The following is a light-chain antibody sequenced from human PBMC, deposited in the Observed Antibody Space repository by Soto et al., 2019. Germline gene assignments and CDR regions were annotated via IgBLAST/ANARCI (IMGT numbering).Light chain of an antibody. V-gene: IGKV3-11*01. CDR2: DAS. J-gene: IGKJ4*01. CDR3: QQRSSR. CDR1: QSVGTS. Sequence: EIVLTQSPATLSLSPGDRASLSCRASQSVGTSLTWYQQKPGQTPRLLIYDASTRATGIPARFSGSGSGTDFTLTISSLEPEDFADYYCQQRSSRFGGGTKVEIK.